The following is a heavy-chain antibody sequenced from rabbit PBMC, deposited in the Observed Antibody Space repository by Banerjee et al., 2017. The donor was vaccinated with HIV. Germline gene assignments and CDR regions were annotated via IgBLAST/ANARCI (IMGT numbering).Heavy chain of an antibody. Sequence: QEQLGESGGDLVKPEGALTLTCTASGFSFSNKNVMCWVRQAPGKGLEWIACINTSTGNTVYASWAKGRFTISKTSSTTVTLQMTSLTAADTATYFCARDSGSGWYLDRLDLWGPGTLVTVS. J-gene: IGHJ3*01. CDR3: ARDSGSGWYLDRLDL. CDR1: GFSFSNKNV. D-gene: IGHD1-1*01. V-gene: IGHV1S45*01. CDR2: INTSTGNT.